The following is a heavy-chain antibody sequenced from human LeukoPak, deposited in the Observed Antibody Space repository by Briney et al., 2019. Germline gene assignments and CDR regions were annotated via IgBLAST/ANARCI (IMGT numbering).Heavy chain of an antibody. Sequence: QSGGSLRLSCAASGFTFSSYAMNWVRQAPGKGLEWVSSISSSGGNTQNADSVKGRFTISRDNSKNTLYLQMNSLRAEDTAVYYCARRWELLVSWCFDYWGQGTLVTVSS. CDR3: ARRWELLVSWCFDY. V-gene: IGHV3-23*01. D-gene: IGHD1-26*01. J-gene: IGHJ4*02. CDR1: GFTFSSYA. CDR2: ISSSGGNT.